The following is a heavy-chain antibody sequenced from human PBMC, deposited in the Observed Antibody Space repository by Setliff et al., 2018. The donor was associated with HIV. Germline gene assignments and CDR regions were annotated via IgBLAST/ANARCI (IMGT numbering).Heavy chain of an antibody. D-gene: IGHD3-22*01. CDR2: IYPGDSDT. CDR1: GYRFASYW. CDR3: ARRFPDGYYDSSGYYYDAFDI. Sequence: GESPTISCQGSGYRFASYWIGWVRQMPGKGLEWMGLIYPGDSDTRYSPSFQGQVTISVDKSISTAYLQWSSLKASDTAMYYCARRFPDGYYDSSGYYYDAFDIWGQGTMVTVSS. V-gene: IGHV5-51*01. J-gene: IGHJ3*02.